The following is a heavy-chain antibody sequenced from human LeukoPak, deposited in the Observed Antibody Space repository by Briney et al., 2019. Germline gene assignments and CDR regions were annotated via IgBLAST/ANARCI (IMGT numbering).Heavy chain of an antibody. CDR3: ARHRGQHLAYNWFDS. D-gene: IGHD6-13*01. J-gene: IGHJ5*01. CDR1: GFTFRSYA. CDR2: ISYDGRNQ. Sequence: PGGSLSLSCAASGFTFRSYAMHWVRQAPGKGLEWVAVISYDGRNQYYADSVKGRFTISRDDSKNTLYLQMNSLRTDDTAVYYCARHRGQHLAYNWFDSWGQGTLVTVSS. V-gene: IGHV3-30*04.